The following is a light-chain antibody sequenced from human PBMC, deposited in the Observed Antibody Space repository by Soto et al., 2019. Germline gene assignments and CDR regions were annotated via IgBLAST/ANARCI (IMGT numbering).Light chain of an antibody. V-gene: IGKV1-5*03. Sequence: EIRLALTPSTVPGAGGDSISITWRASQTISSWLAWYQQKPGKAPKLLIYKASTLKSGVPSRFSGSGSGTEFTLTFGSLQPDDFATHYCQDYNSYSEEFGQGTKVDIK. CDR1: QTISSW. CDR2: KAS. CDR3: QDYNSYSEE. J-gene: IGKJ1*01.